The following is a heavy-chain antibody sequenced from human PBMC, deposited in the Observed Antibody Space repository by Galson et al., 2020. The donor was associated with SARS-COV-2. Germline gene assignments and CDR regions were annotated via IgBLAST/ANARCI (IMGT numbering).Heavy chain of an antibody. Sequence: KMSGPTLVKPTQTLTLTCNFSGFSLSDTGVGVGWIRQPPGQALEWHALVYWDDDKRYRPSLKSRLTITKDTSKNQVVLTMANMDPVDTGTYYCAHKPPGGPVADAFDVWGRGTKVTVSS. CDR1: GFSLSDTGVG. V-gene: IGHV2-5*02. CDR2: VYWDDDK. J-gene: IGHJ3*01. CDR3: AHKPPGGPVADAFDV. D-gene: IGHD3-10*01.